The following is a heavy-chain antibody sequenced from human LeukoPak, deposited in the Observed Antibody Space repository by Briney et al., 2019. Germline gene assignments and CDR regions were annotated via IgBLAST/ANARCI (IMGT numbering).Heavy chain of an antibody. J-gene: IGHJ6*02. CDR3: AKAASSSWPSYYYGMDV. V-gene: IGHV3-23*01. CDR2: ITGSGGNT. CDR1: GFTFTDYT. D-gene: IGHD6-13*01. Sequence: GGSLRLSCAASGFTFTDYTMHWVRQAPGKGLEWVSVITGSGGNTYYADSVKGRFTISKDNSKNTVYLQMSSLRVDDTAVYYCAKAASSSWPSYYYGMDVWGQGTTVTVSS.